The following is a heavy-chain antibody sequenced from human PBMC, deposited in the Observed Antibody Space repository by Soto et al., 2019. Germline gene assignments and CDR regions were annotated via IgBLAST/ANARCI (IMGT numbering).Heavy chain of an antibody. CDR3: ARNSGYDFGYYYYYMDV. Sequence: QVQLVQSGAEVKKPGASVKVSCKASGYTFTSYDINWVRQATGQGLEWMGWMNPNSGNTGYAQKFQGRVTMTRNTSLSTAYMELSSLRSEDTAVYYCARNSGYDFGYYYYYMDVWGKGTTVTVSS. D-gene: IGHD5-12*01. CDR2: MNPNSGNT. V-gene: IGHV1-8*01. J-gene: IGHJ6*03. CDR1: GYTFTSYD.